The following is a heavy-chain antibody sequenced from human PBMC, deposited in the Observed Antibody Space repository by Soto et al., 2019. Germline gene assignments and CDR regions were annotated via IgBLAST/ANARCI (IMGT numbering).Heavy chain of an antibody. D-gene: IGHD2-15*01. J-gene: IGHJ4*02. CDR1: GFTFSNAW. CDR3: TTEYCSGGSCYSFPFDY. Sequence: EVQLVESGGGMVKPGGSLRLSCAASGFTFSNAWMSWVRQAPGKGLEWVGRIKSKTDGGTTDYAAPVKGRFTISRDDSKNTLYLQMNSLKTEDTAVYYCTTEYCSGGSCYSFPFDYWGQGTLVTVSS. V-gene: IGHV3-15*01. CDR2: IKSKTDGGTT.